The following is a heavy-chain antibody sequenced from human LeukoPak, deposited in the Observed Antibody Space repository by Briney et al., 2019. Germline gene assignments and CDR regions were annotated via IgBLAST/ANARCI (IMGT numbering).Heavy chain of an antibody. J-gene: IGHJ4*02. CDR2: ISYDGSNK. D-gene: IGHD3-3*01. CDR1: GFTFSSYA. V-gene: IGHV3-30-3*01. CDR3: ARADGITIDY. Sequence: GGSLRLSCAASGFTFSSYAMHWVRQAPGKGLEWVVVISYDGSNKYYADSVKGRFTISRDNSKNTLYLQMNSLRAEDTAVYYCARADGITIDYWGQGTLVTVSS.